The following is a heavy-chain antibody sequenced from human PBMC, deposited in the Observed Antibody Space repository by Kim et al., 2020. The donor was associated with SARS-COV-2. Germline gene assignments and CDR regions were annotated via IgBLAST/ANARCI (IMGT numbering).Heavy chain of an antibody. CDR1: GFTFSSYG. CDR2: IWYDGTNK. V-gene: IGHV3-33*06. CDR3: AKGGGYYDSGAPTFDY. D-gene: IGHD3-22*01. Sequence: GGSLRLSCAASGFTFSSYGMHWVRQAPGKGLEWVAVIWYDGTNKYYVDSVKGRFTISRDNSKNTLYLQMNSLRAEDTAVYYCAKGGGYYDSGAPTFDYWGQGTLVTVSS. J-gene: IGHJ4*02.